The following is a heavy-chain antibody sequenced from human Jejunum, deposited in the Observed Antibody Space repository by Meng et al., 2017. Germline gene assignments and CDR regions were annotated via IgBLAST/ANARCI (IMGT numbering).Heavy chain of an antibody. CDR3: AKAPAAAGSYYYYYGMDL. CDR2: INPDGRTT. D-gene: IGHD6-13*01. Sequence: GESLKISCAASGFSFSTSWMHWVRQAPGKGLAWVSHINPDGRTTTYADSVKGRFTTSRDNSKNTLDLQMNSLRGDDTGVYYCAKAPAAAGSYYYYYGMDLWGQGTTVTVSS. V-gene: IGHV3-74*01. CDR1: GFSFSTSW. J-gene: IGHJ6*02.